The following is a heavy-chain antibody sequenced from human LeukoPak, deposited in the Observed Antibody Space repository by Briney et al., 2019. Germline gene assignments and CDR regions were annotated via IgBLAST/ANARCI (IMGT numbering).Heavy chain of an antibody. Sequence: GGSLRLSCTSSGFTFREFAVSWFRQAPGKGLEWVSAISGSGGSTYYADSVKGRFTISRDNSKNTLYLQMNSLRAEDTAVYYCAKDRGIFGVRYYGMDVWGQGTTVTVSS. CDR3: AKDRGIFGVRYYGMDV. J-gene: IGHJ6*02. CDR1: GFTFREFA. CDR2: ISGSGGST. D-gene: IGHD3-3*01. V-gene: IGHV3-23*01.